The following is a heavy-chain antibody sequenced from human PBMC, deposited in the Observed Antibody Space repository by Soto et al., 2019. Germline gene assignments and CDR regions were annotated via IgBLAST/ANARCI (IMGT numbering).Heavy chain of an antibody. CDR1: GYTFTAYY. D-gene: IGHD3-10*01. CDR3: TRAGRPGQKWFDP. J-gene: IGHJ5*02. CDR2: INPSGSST. V-gene: IGHV1-46*03. Sequence: QVLLVQSGAEVTKPGASVKVACKASGYTFTAYYMHWVRQAPGQGLEWMGIINPSGSSTTYEQKLQDRVTIREGTSTRTVYMELSSLRSEDTAVYYCTRAGRPGQKWFDPWGQGTQVTVSS.